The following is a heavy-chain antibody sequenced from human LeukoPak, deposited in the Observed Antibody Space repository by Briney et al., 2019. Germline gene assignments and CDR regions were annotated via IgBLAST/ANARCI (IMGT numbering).Heavy chain of an antibody. CDR1: GFSVGTNY. Sequence: GGSLRLPCAASGFSVGTNYMTWVRQAPGKGLEWVSMIYAGGNTYYRDSVKGRFTISRDNVKNSLYLQMNSLRAEDTAVYYCAREFSKFDPWGQGTLVTVSS. CDR2: IYAGGNT. V-gene: IGHV3-53*01. CDR3: AREFSKFDP. J-gene: IGHJ5*02. D-gene: IGHD3-3*01.